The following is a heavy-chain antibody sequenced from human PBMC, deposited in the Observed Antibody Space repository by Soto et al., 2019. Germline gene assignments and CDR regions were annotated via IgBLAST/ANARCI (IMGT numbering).Heavy chain of an antibody. Sequence: PGGSLRLSCAASGFTFSSYGMHWVRQAPGKGLEWVAVIWYDGSNKYYADSVKGRFTISRDNSKNTLYLQMNSLRAEDAAVYYCAKDNDIIGWLFSPDYYGMDVWGQGTTVTVSS. CDR3: AKDNDIIGWLFSPDYYGMDV. J-gene: IGHJ6*02. CDR2: IWYDGSNK. V-gene: IGHV3-33*06. D-gene: IGHD3-22*01. CDR1: GFTFSSYG.